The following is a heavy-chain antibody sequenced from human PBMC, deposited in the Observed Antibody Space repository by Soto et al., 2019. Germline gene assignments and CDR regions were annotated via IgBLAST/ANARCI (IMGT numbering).Heavy chain of an antibody. J-gene: IGHJ1*01. V-gene: IGHV1-18*01. Sequence: ASVKVSCKPSGYTFSTSGISWVRPAPGQGLEWVGWIRPDNGNRKSAQRLQGRVTLTTDTSASTAYMELRSLTSDDTAMYYCARDTESNRYNDWGQGTLVTVSS. CDR2: IRPDNGNR. CDR3: ARDTESNRYND. D-gene: IGHD1-20*01. CDR1: GYTFSTSG.